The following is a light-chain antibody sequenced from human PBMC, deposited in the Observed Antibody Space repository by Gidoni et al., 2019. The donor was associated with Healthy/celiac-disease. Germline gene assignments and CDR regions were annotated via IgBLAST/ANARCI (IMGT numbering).Light chain of an antibody. CDR3: SSYTSSTVV. J-gene: IGLJ2*01. Sequence: QSALTQPAYVSGSPGQSINISCTGTSSDVGGYNYVSWYPQHPGKAPKLMISEVSNRPSGVSNRFSGSKSGNTAALTISGLQAEDEADYYCSSYTSSTVVFGGGTKLTVL. V-gene: IGLV2-14*01. CDR1: SSDVGGYNY. CDR2: EVS.